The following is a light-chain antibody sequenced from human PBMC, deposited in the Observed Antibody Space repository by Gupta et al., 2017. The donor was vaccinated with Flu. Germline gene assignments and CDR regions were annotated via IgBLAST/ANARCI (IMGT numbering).Light chain of an antibody. CDR1: QILHSK. CDR2: AAS. V-gene: IGKV1-12*01. Sequence: IQMTQSPSSVSASVGDRVTVTCRASQILHSKLAWYQQKPGKAPKLLIYAASTWKGGVPSRCSGSRAERNFTLTITSLQPEDAATYYCQQAYSCPLTFGGGSKVEIK. CDR3: QQAYSCPLT. J-gene: IGKJ4*02.